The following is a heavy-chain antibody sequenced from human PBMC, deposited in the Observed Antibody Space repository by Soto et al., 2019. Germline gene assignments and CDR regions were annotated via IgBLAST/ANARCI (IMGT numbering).Heavy chain of an antibody. J-gene: IGHJ4*02. CDR1: GFIFSSYG. CDR3: AKYGDHTNPDFDY. V-gene: IGHV3-30*18. CDR2: ISYDGNYK. D-gene: IGHD4-17*01. Sequence: PGGSLRLSCAASGFIFSSYGMHWVRQAPGKGLEWVAVISYDGNYKYYADSVKGRFTISRDNSKNTLSLQMNSLRTEDTAVYYCAKYGDHTNPDFDYWGQGALVTVSS.